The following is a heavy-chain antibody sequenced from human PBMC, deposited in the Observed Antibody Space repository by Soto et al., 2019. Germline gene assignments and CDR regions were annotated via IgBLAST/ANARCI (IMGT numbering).Heavy chain of an antibody. V-gene: IGHV1-8*01. D-gene: IGHD3-3*01. CDR3: ARGGDGFWSGYNDYYYMDV. CDR2: MNPNSGNT. J-gene: IGHJ6*03. Sequence: ASVKVSCKASGYTFTSYDINWVRQATGQGLEWMGWMNPNSGNTGYAQKFQGRVTMTRNTSISTAYMELSSLRSEDTAVYYCARGGDGFWSGYNDYYYMDVWGKGTTVTVSS. CDR1: GYTFTSYD.